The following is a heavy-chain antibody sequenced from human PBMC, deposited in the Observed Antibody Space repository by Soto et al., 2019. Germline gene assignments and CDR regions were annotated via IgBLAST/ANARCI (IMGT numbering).Heavy chain of an antibody. Sequence: SETRSLECTGSGGSARSGTHLRTWVRQHPGKGLEWIGYIYYSGSTNYNPSLKSRVTKSVDTSKNQFSLKLSSVTAADTAVYYCARSGVVAATPNWFDPWGQGTLVTVS. CDR1: GGSARSGTHL. J-gene: IGHJ5*02. CDR2: IYYSGST. V-gene: IGHV4-61*01. CDR3: ARSGVVAATPNWFDP. D-gene: IGHD2-15*01.